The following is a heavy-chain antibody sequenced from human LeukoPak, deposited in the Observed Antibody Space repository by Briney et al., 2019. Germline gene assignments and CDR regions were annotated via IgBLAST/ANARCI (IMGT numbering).Heavy chain of an antibody. Sequence: GGSLRLSCAASGFTFSSYGMHWVRQAPGKGLEWVAVISYDGSNKYYADSVKGRFTISRDNSMNTLYLQMNSLRAEDTAVYYCAKDRSYYYDSSGTDYWGQGTLVTVSS. V-gene: IGHV3-30*18. CDR2: ISYDGSNK. CDR3: AKDRSYYYDSSGTDY. CDR1: GFTFSSYG. J-gene: IGHJ4*02. D-gene: IGHD3-22*01.